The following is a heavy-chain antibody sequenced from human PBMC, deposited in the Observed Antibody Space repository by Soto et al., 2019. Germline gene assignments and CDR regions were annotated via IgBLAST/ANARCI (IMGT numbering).Heavy chain of an antibody. D-gene: IGHD6-19*01. V-gene: IGHV3-30-3*01. CDR1: GFTFSSYA. Sequence: GGSLRLSCAASGFTFSSYAMHWVRQAPGKGLEWVAAISYDGSNKYYADSVKGRFTISRDNSKNTLYLQMNSLRAEDTAVYYCARDPSIAVAGTMSYYFDYCGQGTLVTVSS. CDR2: ISYDGSNK. CDR3: ARDPSIAVAGTMSYYFDY. J-gene: IGHJ4*02.